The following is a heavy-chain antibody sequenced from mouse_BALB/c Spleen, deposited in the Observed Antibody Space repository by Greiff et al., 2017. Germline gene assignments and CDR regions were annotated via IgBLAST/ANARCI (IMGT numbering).Heavy chain of an antibody. CDR1: GYTFTSYV. V-gene: IGHV1-14*01. CDR3: AREYYGISSYYFDY. Sequence: VQLKQSGPELVKPGASVKMSCKASGYTFTSYVMHWVKQKPGQGLEWIGYINPYNDGTKYNEKFKGKATLTSDKSSSTAYMELSSLTSEDSAVYFCAREYYGISSYYFDYWGEGTTLTVSS. CDR2: INPYNDGT. D-gene: IGHD1-1*01. J-gene: IGHJ2*01.